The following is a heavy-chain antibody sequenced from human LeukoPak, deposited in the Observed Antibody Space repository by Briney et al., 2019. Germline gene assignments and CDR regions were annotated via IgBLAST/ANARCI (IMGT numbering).Heavy chain of an antibody. CDR2: INHSGST. CDR1: GGSFSGYY. Sequence: PSETLSLTCAVYGGSFSGYYWSWIRQPPGKGLGWIGEINHSGSTNYNPSLKSRVTISVDTSKNQFSLKLSSVTAADTAVYYCARLHDVWSGSEKDAFDIWGQGTMVTVSS. CDR3: ARLHDVWSGSEKDAFDI. D-gene: IGHD3-3*01. J-gene: IGHJ3*02. V-gene: IGHV4-34*01.